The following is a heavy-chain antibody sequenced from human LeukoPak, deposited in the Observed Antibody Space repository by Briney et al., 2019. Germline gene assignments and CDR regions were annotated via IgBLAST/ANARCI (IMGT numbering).Heavy chain of an antibody. CDR2: ISYDGSNE. D-gene: IGHD4-23*01. CDR3: AKDHYGGNSAPSY. V-gene: IGHV3-30*18. Sequence: GRSLRLSCAASGFTFNNYGMHWVRQAPGKGLEWVGVISYDGSNEYYADSVKGRFTISRDNSKNTLYLQMNSLRAEDTAVYYCAKDHYGGNSAPSYWGQGTLVTVSS. CDR1: GFTFNNYG. J-gene: IGHJ4*02.